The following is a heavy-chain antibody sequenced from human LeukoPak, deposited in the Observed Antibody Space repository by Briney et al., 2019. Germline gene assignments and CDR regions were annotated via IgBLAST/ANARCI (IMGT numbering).Heavy chain of an antibody. J-gene: IGHJ4*02. CDR1: GGSISSYY. CDR2: IYYSGST. Sequence: SSETLSLTCTVSGGSISSYYWSWIRQPPGKGLEWIGYIYYSGSTNYNPSLKSRVTISVDTSKNQFSLKLSSVTAADTAVYYCARSSGYQYYFDYWGQGTLVTVSS. V-gene: IGHV4-59*08. D-gene: IGHD3-22*01. CDR3: ARSSGYQYYFDY.